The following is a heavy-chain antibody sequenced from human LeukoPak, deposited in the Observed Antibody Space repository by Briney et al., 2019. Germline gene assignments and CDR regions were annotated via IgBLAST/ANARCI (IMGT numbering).Heavy chain of an antibody. Sequence: GGSLRLSCAVSGITLSNYGMSWVRQAPGKGLEWVAGISDSGGRTNYADSVKGRFTISRDNPKNTLYLQMSSLRAEDTAVHFCAKRGVVIRVILVGFHKEAYYFDSWGQGALVTVSS. J-gene: IGHJ4*02. CDR2: ISDSGGRT. V-gene: IGHV3-23*01. CDR1: GITLSNYG. D-gene: IGHD3-22*01. CDR3: AKRGVVIRVILVGFHKEAYYFDS.